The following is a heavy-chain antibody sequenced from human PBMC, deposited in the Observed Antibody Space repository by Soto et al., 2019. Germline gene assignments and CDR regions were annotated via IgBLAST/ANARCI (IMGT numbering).Heavy chain of an antibody. J-gene: IGHJ4*02. D-gene: IGHD6-19*01. Sequence: QITLKESDPTLVKPTQTLTLTCTFSGFSLDSPAVGVNWIRQPPGKALEWLGLIYWDDDKQYNPSLKSRLTITRDTSKNQVVLTMTNMVPVDTATYYCAHGSGWLSDYWGQGTLVTVSS. V-gene: IGHV2-5*02. CDR1: GFSLDSPAVG. CDR2: IYWDDDK. CDR3: AHGSGWLSDY.